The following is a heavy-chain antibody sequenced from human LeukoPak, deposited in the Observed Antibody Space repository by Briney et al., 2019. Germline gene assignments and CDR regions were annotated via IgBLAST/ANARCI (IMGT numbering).Heavy chain of an antibody. CDR1: GFTFSSYA. CDR3: ARDSDSDSSGYYYFDY. CDR2: ISYDGSNK. J-gene: IGHJ4*02. Sequence: GGSLRLSCAASGFTFSSYAMHWVRQAPGKGLEWVAVISYDGSNKYYADSVKGRFTISRDNSKNTLYLQMNSLRAEDTAVYYCARDSDSDSSGYYYFDYWGQGTPVTVSS. D-gene: IGHD3-22*01. V-gene: IGHV3-30-3*01.